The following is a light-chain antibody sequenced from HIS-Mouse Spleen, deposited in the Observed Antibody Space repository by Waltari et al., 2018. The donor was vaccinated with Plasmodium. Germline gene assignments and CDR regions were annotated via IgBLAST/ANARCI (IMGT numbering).Light chain of an antibody. J-gene: IGKJ3*01. CDR3: QQYNSYSLS. Sequence: DIQMTQSPSTLSASVGDRVTITCRASQSISSWLAWYQQKPGKAPKLLIYKASSLESGVPSRFRGSGSGTEFTLTISSLQPDDFATYYCQQYNSYSLSFGPGTKVDIK. V-gene: IGKV1-5*03. CDR2: KAS. CDR1: QSISSW.